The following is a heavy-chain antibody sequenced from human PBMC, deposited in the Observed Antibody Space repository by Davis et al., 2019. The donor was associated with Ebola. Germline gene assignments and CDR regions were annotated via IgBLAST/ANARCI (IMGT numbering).Heavy chain of an antibody. CDR2: IYHSGST. CDR3: ARDATVTTRLYYYYYYGMDV. CDR1: GGSFSGYY. V-gene: IGHV4-34*01. J-gene: IGHJ6*02. Sequence: MPGGSLRLSCAVYGGSFSGYYWSWIRQPPGKGLEWIGEIYHSGSTNYNPSLKSRVTISVDKSKNQFSLKLSSVTAADTAVYYCARDATVTTRLYYYYYYGMDVWGQGTTVTVSS. D-gene: IGHD4-17*01.